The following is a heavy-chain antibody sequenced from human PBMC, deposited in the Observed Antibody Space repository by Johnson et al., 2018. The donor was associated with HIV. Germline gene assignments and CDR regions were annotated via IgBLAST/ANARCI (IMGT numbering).Heavy chain of an antibody. J-gene: IGHJ3*02. CDR2: ISYDGSNK. D-gene: IGHD1-26*01. CDR3: ARVLEVGATTANEAFDI. V-gene: IGHV3-30-3*01. CDR1: GFTFSSYA. Sequence: QVLLVESGGGVVQPGRSLRLSCAASGFTFSSYAMHWVRQAPGKGLEWVAVISYDGSNKYYDDSVKGRFTISRDNSKHTLYLQMNSLRAEDTAVYYCARVLEVGATTANEAFDIWGQGTMVTVSS.